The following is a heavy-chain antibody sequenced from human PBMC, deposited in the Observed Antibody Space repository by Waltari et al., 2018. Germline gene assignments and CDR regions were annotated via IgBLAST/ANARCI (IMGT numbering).Heavy chain of an antibody. CDR1: GGSFSGYY. V-gene: IGHV4-34*01. Sequence: QVQLQQWGAGLLKPSETLSLTCAVYGGSFSGYYWSWIRQPPGKGLEWIGEIKHSGSTNYNPSLKSRVTISVDTSKNQFSLKLSSVTAADTAVYYCARIRILRFLEWLFTPLYYYGMDVWGQGTTVTVSS. CDR3: ARIRILRFLEWLFTPLYYYGMDV. J-gene: IGHJ6*02. CDR2: IKHSGST. D-gene: IGHD3-3*01.